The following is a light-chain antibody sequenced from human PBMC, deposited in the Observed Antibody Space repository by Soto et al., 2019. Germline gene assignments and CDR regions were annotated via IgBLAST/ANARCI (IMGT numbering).Light chain of an antibody. CDR2: GAS. CDR1: QSVSSSY. CDR3: QQSYSIPWT. Sequence: EIVLTQSPGTLSLSPGERATLSCRASQSVSSSYLAWYQQKVGQAPRLLIYGASSRATGIPDRFSGSGSGTDFTLTISSLQPEDFATYYCQQSYSIPWTFGQGTKVDIK. J-gene: IGKJ1*01. V-gene: IGKV3-20*01.